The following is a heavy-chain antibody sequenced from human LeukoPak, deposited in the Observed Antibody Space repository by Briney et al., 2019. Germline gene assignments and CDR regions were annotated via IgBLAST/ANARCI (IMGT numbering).Heavy chain of an antibody. D-gene: IGHD3-10*01. V-gene: IGHV3-23*01. J-gene: IGHJ4*02. CDR3: ARVGPMVRGVIITSSFDY. CDR1: GFTFSSYA. CDR2: ISGNGGST. Sequence: GGSLRLSCAASGFTFSSYAMSWVRQLPGKGLEWVSAISGNGGSTYYADSVKGRFTISRDNSKNTLYLQMNSLRAEDTAVYYCARVGPMVRGVIITSSFDYWGQGTLVTVSS.